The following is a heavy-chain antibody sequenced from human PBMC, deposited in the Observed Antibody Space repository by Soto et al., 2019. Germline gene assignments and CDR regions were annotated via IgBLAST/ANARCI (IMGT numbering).Heavy chain of an antibody. J-gene: IGHJ2*01. Sequence: EVQLVESGGDLVQPGRSLRLSCGASGFTFDDYAMHWVRQAPGKSLEWVSGISWNSATIAYADSVKGRFTISRDNAKNSLYLQMNSLRAEDTALYYCAKDGRSLRYFDSGYFDLWGRGTLVTVSS. CDR1: GFTFDDYA. CDR3: AKDGRSLRYFDSGYFDL. V-gene: IGHV3-9*01. CDR2: ISWNSATI. D-gene: IGHD3-9*01.